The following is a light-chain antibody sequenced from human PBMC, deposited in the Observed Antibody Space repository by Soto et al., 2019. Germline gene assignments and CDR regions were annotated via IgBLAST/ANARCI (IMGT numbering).Light chain of an antibody. J-gene: IGLJ2*01. CDR1: SSNIGAGYD. CDR3: QSYDSSLSGSRV. Sequence: QAVVTQPPSVSGAPGQRVTISCTGSSSNIGAGYDVHWYQQLRGTAPKLLIYGNSNRPSGVPDRFSGSKSGTSASLAITGLQTEDEADFYCQSYDSSLSGSRVFGGGTKLTVL. CDR2: GNS. V-gene: IGLV1-40*01.